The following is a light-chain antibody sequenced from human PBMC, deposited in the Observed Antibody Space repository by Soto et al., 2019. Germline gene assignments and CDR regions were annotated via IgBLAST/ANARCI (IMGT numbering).Light chain of an antibody. Sequence: QSALTQPASVSGSPGQSITISCTGTSIVVGSYNHVSWYQQHPGKAPKLMIYEGSKRPSGVSNRFSGSKSGNTASLTISGLQAEDEADYYCCSYAGSSTDVVFGGGTKLTVL. CDR2: EGS. CDR3: CSYAGSSTDVV. V-gene: IGLV2-23*01. CDR1: SIVVGSYNH. J-gene: IGLJ2*01.